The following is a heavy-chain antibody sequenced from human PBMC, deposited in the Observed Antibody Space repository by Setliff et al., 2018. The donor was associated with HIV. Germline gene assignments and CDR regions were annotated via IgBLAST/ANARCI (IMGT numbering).Heavy chain of an antibody. J-gene: IGHJ5*02. V-gene: IGHV1-18*01. CDR1: GYSFFTSG. D-gene: IGHD3-3*01. CDR3: ARGALRFLEWFQIDP. CDR2: IGGYLGDT. Sequence: ASVKVSCKTSGYSFFTSGISWVRQAPGQGLEWMGWIGGYLGDTNAAPHLEDRITMTRDTSIGTAYLELSNLRSDDTAVYYCARGALRFLEWFQIDPWGQGTLVTVSS.